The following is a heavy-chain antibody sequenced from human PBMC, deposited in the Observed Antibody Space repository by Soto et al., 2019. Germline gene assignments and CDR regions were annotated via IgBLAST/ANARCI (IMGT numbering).Heavy chain of an antibody. J-gene: IGHJ5*02. CDR2: INHSGST. CDR3: ARGPRLRIAVAGTSWFDP. CDR1: GGSFSGYY. V-gene: IGHV4-34*01. D-gene: IGHD6-19*01. Sequence: SETLSLTCAVYGGSFSGYYWSWIRQPPGKGLEWIGEINHSGSTNYNPSLKSRVTISVDTSKNQFSLKLSSVTAADTAVYYCARGPRLRIAVAGTSWFDPCGQGTLVTVSS.